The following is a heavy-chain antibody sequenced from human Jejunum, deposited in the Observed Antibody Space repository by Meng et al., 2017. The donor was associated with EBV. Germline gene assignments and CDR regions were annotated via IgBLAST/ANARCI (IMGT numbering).Heavy chain of an antibody. CDR1: GGSISSSSYY. Sequence: QLQLQESGPGLVKPSETLSLPCTVSGGSISSSSYYWAWIRQPPGKGLEWIGTYYNSGSTYYNPSLKSRVTISVDTSKNQFSLKLISVTAADTAAYYCARQGPSGRTFDYWGQGTLVTVSS. V-gene: IGHV4-39*01. CDR2: YYNSGST. CDR3: ARQGPSGRTFDY. D-gene: IGHD1-26*01. J-gene: IGHJ4*02.